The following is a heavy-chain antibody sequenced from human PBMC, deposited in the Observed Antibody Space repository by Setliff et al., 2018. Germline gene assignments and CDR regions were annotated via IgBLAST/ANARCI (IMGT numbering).Heavy chain of an antibody. CDR1: GSTVTESS. J-gene: IGHJ4*02. CDR2: FDPEDGER. Sequence: ASVKVSCKVSGSTVTESSMHWGRQAPGKGLEWMGGFDPEDGERIYAQHFQGRLTMTEDTSTDTAYMELSSLRSEDTAVYYCATGFLRYDILTGYYQRPHYFEYWGQGTLVTVSS. CDR3: ATGFLRYDILTGYYQRPHYFEY. D-gene: IGHD3-9*01. V-gene: IGHV1-24*01.